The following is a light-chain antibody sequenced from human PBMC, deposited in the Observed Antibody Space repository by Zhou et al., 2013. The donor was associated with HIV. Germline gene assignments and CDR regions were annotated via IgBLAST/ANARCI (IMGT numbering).Light chain of an antibody. CDR1: QSIGPY. CDR3: QQHSNYPYT. V-gene: IGKV1-5*03. Sequence: DIQMTQSPSPLPVSVGDRVILTCRASQSIGPYLAWYQQKPGKAPKLLIHKASSLENGVPSRFSGSGSGTEFSLTITSLQPDDVATYYCQQHSNYPYTFGQGTTLEI. J-gene: IGKJ2*01. CDR2: KAS.